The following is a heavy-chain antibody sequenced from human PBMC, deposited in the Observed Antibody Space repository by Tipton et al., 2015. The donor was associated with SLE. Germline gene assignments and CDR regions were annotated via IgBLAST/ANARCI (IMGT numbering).Heavy chain of an antibody. D-gene: IGHD3-10*01. CDR3: ARGGGSYGSGTYYPMDV. Sequence: GSLRLSCAVYGGSFSGYYWSWIRQPPGKGLEWLGEINHSGSTNYNPSLKSRVTISVDTSKNQFSLKLSSVTAADTAVFYCARGGGSYGSGTYYPMDVWGQGTTVTVSS. CDR1: GGSFSGYY. J-gene: IGHJ6*02. CDR2: INHSGST. V-gene: IGHV4-34*01.